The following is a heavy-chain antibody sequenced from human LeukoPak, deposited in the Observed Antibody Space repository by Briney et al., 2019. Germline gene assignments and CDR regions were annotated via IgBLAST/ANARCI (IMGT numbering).Heavy chain of an antibody. J-gene: IGHJ6*02. D-gene: IGHD5-18*01. Sequence: SVKVSCKTSGGTFSSSAITWVRQAPGQGLEWMGRIIPVLNITTYAQKFQGSVTITADTSTSTVYMELSSLRPEETAVYYCARDQGLTAPPPYGLDVWGQGTTVIVSS. CDR3: ARDQGLTAPPPYGLDV. CDR2: IIPVLNIT. V-gene: IGHV1-69*04. CDR1: GGTFSSSA.